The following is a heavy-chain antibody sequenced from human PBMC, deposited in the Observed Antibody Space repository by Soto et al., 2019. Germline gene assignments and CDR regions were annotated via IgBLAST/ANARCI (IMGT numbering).Heavy chain of an antibody. D-gene: IGHD1-1*01. CDR3: ARDQEPWRVTPFKYYGMDV. J-gene: IGHJ6*02. V-gene: IGHV3-11*01. Sequence: GGSLRLSCAASGFTFSDYYMSWIRQAPGKGLEWVSYISSSGSTIYYADSVKGRFTISRDNAKNSLYLQMNSLRAEDTAVYYCARDQEPWRVTPFKYYGMDVWGQGTTVTVSS. CDR1: GFTFSDYY. CDR2: ISSSGSTI.